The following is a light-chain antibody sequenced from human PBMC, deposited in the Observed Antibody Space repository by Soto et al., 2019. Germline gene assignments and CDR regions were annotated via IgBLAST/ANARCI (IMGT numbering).Light chain of an antibody. CDR3: SSYTSSRTLLYV. J-gene: IGLJ1*01. Sequence: QSALTQPASVSGSPGQSITISCTGTSSDVGGYNYVSWYQQHPGKAPKLMIYDVSNRPSGVSNRFYGPKSGNTACLAISVLQAEDEADYSCSSYTSSRTLLYVFGTGTTVNVL. V-gene: IGLV2-14*01. CDR2: DVS. CDR1: SSDVGGYNY.